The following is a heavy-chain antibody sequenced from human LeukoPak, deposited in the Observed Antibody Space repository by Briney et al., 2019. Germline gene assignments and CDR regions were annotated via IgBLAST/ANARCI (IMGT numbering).Heavy chain of an antibody. J-gene: IGHJ4*02. CDR2: AYWDDDN. D-gene: IGHD1-14*01. Sequence: SGPTLVNPTQTLTLTCTFSGFSLTTRPVGVGRIRQPPGKALEWLASAYWDDDNRYNPSLKSRVTVTKDSSKNLVVLIMTNVDPMDTATYYCAHRRSGYNWNHGDFDYWGLGTLVTISS. CDR3: AHRRSGYNWNHGDFDY. V-gene: IGHV2-5*02. CDR1: GFSLTTRPVG.